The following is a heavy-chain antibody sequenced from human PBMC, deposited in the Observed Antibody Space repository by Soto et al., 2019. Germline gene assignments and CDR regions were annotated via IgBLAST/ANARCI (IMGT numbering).Heavy chain of an antibody. J-gene: IGHJ4*02. Sequence: TLSLTCAVSGGSISSGGYSWSWIRQPPGKGLEWIGYISHSGSTYYNPSLKSRVTISVDRSKNQFSLKLSSVTAADTAVFYCASRNYYGSGSYHYYFDYWGQGTLVTVSS. CDR1: GGSISSGGYS. CDR2: ISHSGST. D-gene: IGHD3-10*01. V-gene: IGHV4-30-2*01. CDR3: ASRNYYGSGSYHYYFDY.